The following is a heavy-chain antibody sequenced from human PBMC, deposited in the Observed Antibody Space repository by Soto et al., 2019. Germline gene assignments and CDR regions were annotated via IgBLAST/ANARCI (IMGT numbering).Heavy chain of an antibody. Sequence: GSLRLSCAASGFTFSSNYMSWVRLSPGKWLEWVSVIYSGGSTYYADSVKGRFTISRDNSKNTLYLQMNSLRAEDTAVYYCARDRLGAISQDSSSWYYYGMDVWGQGTTVTVSS. J-gene: IGHJ6*02. D-gene: IGHD6-13*01. V-gene: IGHV3-53*01. CDR1: GFTFSSNY. CDR2: IYSGGST. CDR3: ARDRLGAISQDSSSWYYYGMDV.